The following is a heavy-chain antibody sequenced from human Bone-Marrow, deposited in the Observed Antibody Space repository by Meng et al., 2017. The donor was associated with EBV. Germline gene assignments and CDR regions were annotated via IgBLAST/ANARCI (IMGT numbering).Heavy chain of an antibody. J-gene: IGHJ5*02. V-gene: IGHV4-4*02. CDR3: SIIIYGSGLNSWFDP. Sequence: QWHLQSAGPGLVTLSGTLSLTRGVSGGPISSDNWWTWVRQPPGKGLGWVGEIHHGGSTNYNPSLKSRVTISLDKSKNQFSLRLTSVTAADTAVYYCSIIIYGSGLNSWFDPWGQGTLVTVSS. CDR1: GGPISSDNW. D-gene: IGHD3-10*01. CDR2: IHHGGST.